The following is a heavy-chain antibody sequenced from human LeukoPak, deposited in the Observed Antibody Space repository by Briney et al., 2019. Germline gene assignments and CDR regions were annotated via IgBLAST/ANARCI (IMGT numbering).Heavy chain of an antibody. CDR1: GGSFSDYY. V-gene: IGHV4-34*01. D-gene: IGHD2-21*02. J-gene: IGHJ6*03. CDR2: INHSGST. Sequence: SETLSLTCGVYGGSFSDYYWSWIRQPPGKGLEWIGEINHSGSTNYNPSLKSRVTISVDTSKNQFSLKLSSVTAADTAVYYCARAVVVVTAGNYYYYYNMDVWGKGTTVTVSS. CDR3: ARAVVVVTAGNYYYYYNMDV.